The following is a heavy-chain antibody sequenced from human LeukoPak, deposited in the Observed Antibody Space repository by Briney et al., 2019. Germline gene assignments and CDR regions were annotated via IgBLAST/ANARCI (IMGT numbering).Heavy chain of an antibody. Sequence: GGSLRVSCAAPVVSSSTYFICWVCETPRERGVWVSRIDSDGSTPSHADEVNGRFTIYRDNARNTLYLQMDSLRAEDTAVYCCARGVHYVSDYWGQGTLVTVSS. J-gene: IGHJ4*02. CDR3: ARGVHYVSDY. V-gene: IGHV3-74*01. D-gene: IGHD3-16*01. CDR1: VVSSSTYF. CDR2: IDSDGSTP.